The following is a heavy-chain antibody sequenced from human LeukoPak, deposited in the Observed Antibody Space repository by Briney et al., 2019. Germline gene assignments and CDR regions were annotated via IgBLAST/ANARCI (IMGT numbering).Heavy chain of an antibody. Sequence: SETLSLTCTVSGGSISSYYWSWIRQPPGKGLEWIGYIYYSGSTSYNPSLKSRVTISVDTSKNQFSLKLNSVTAADTAVYYCARVIPLQLVADYWGQGTLVTVSS. V-gene: IGHV4-59*01. J-gene: IGHJ4*02. D-gene: IGHD6-6*01. CDR1: GGSISSYY. CDR2: IYYSGST. CDR3: ARVIPLQLVADY.